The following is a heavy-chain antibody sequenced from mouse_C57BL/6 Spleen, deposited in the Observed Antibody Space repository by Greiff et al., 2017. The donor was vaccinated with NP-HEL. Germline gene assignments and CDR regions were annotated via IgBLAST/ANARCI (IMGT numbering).Heavy chain of an antibody. J-gene: IGHJ4*01. V-gene: IGHV1-54*01. CDR1: GYAFTNYL. D-gene: IGHD1-1*01. CDR3: ARELLRYYAMDY. CDR2: INPGSGGT. Sequence: QVQLKQSGAELVRPGTSVKVSCKASGYAFTNYLIEWVKQRPGQGLEWIGVINPGSGGTNYNEKFKGKATLTADPSSSPASMQLSSLTSEDSAVYFCARELLRYYAMDYWGQGTSVTVSS.